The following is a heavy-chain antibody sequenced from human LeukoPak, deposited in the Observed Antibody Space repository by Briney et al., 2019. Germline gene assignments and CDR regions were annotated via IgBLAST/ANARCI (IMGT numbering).Heavy chain of an antibody. CDR2: ISPTGSTT. CDR1: GFSFSGHW. Sequence: GGSLRLSCTASGFSFSGHWMHWARHLPGKGLVWVSRISPTGSTTSYADSVKGRFAVSRDNAKNTLYLQVNNLRAEDTAVYYCARGPNSNWSGLDFWGQGTLLTVSS. D-gene: IGHD6-6*01. CDR3: ARGPNSNWSGLDF. V-gene: IGHV3-74*01. J-gene: IGHJ4*02.